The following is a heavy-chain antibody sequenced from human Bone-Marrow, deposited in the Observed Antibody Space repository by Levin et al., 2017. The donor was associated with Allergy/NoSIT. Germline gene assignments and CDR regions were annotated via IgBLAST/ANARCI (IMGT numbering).Heavy chain of an antibody. CDR3: ARDLESSYGTFDV. V-gene: IGHV3-48*03. CDR2: ITSSGRTT. Sequence: RAGGSLRLSCTASGFIFSNFEMNWVRQAPGKGLEWISGITSSGRTTYYAESVKGRFIISRDNAQNSLHLQMSRLRADDTAIYYCARDLESSYGTFDVWGQGTPVSVSS. D-gene: IGHD3-16*01. CDR1: GFIFSNFE. J-gene: IGHJ4*02.